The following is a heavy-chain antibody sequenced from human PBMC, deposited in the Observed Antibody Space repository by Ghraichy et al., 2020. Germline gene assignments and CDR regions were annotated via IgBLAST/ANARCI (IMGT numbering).Heavy chain of an antibody. CDR1: GFTFSSYW. CDR3: ARGPGWGGEQHPD. CDR2: INSDGSST. Sequence: GGSLRLSCAASGFTFSSYWMHWVRQAPGKGLVWVSRINSDGSSTSYADSVKGRFTISRDNAKNTLYLQMNSLRAEDTAVYYCARGPGWGGEQHPDWGQGTLVTVSS. V-gene: IGHV3-74*01. J-gene: IGHJ4*02. D-gene: IGHD6-13*01.